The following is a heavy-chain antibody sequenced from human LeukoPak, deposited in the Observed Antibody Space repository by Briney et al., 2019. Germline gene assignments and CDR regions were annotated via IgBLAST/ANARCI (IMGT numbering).Heavy chain of an antibody. J-gene: IGHJ4*02. D-gene: IGHD1-1*01. CDR1: GFTFSGYG. CDR3: AYLGLSSDWNDVPGPQIDH. Sequence: GGSLRLSCAASGFTFSGYGMHWVRQAPGKGLEWVAFIRYDGSNKYYADSVKGRFTISRDYSTNTLYLQMNDLRTEDTAVYYCAYLGLSSDWNDVPGPQIDHWGQGTLVTVSS. V-gene: IGHV3-30*02. CDR2: IRYDGSNK.